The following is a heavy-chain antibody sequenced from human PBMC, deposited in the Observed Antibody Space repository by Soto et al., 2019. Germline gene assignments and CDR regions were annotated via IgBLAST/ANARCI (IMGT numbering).Heavy chain of an antibody. CDR1: GVSISSYY. CDR3: ARGNGYSGSYYRPDYFDY. D-gene: IGHD1-26*01. V-gene: IGHV4-59*01. Sequence: SETLSLTCTVSGVSISSYYWILIRQPPGKGLEWIGYIYYSGSTNYNPSLKSRVTISVDTSKNQFSLKLSSVTAADTAVYYCARGNGYSGSYYRPDYFDYWGQGTLVTVS. CDR2: IYYSGST. J-gene: IGHJ4*02.